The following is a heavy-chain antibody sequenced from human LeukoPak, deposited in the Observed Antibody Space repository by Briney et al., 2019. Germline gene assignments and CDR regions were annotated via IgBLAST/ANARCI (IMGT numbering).Heavy chain of an antibody. D-gene: IGHD3-3*01. Sequence: GGSLRLSCVASGFTFSSYEMNWVRQAPGKWLEWLSYIGSSDSTTHYADLVKGRFTISRDNAKNSLYLQMNSLRAEDTAVYYCARDGITIFGVVIRGDFDYWGQGTLVTVSS. CDR3: ARDGITIFGVVIRGDFDY. J-gene: IGHJ4*02. CDR2: IGSSDSTT. V-gene: IGHV3-48*03. CDR1: GFTFSSYE.